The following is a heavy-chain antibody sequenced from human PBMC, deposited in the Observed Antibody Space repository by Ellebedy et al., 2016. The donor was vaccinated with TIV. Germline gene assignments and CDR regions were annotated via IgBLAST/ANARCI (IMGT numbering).Heavy chain of an antibody. J-gene: IGHJ4*02. CDR2: IYYSGGT. V-gene: IGHV4-59*01. D-gene: IGHD3-10*01. CDR3: ARGSEGFPL. Sequence: SETLSLTCTVSGGSIGSYYWSWIRQAPGKGLEWIGYIYYSGGTNYNPSLKSRVSISLNTSKRQVSLKVSSVTAADTAVYYCARGSEGFPLWGQGTPVTVSS. CDR1: GGSIGSYY.